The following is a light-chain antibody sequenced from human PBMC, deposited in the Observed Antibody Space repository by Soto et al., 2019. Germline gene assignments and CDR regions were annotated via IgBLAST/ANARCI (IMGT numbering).Light chain of an antibody. CDR1: QSVSSN. V-gene: IGKV3-15*01. Sequence: EIVMTQSPATLSVSPGERATLSCRASQSVSSNLAWYQQKPGQAPRLLIYGASTRATGIPARFSGSASGTEFTLTISRVQSEDFAVYYCQEYNNWPLPFGQGTKVEIK. CDR3: QEYNNWPLP. J-gene: IGKJ1*01. CDR2: GAS.